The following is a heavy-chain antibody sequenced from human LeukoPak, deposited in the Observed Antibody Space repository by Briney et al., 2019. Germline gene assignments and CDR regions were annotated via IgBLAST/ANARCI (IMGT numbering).Heavy chain of an antibody. Sequence: GGSLRLSCAASGFTFSSYGMHWVRQAPGKGLEWVAVIWYDGSNKYYADSVKGRFTISRDNSKNTLYLQMNSLRAEDTAVYYCARGGDIVATIVYHGMDVWGQGTTVTVSS. CDR3: ARGGDIVATIVYHGMDV. CDR1: GFTFSSYG. D-gene: IGHD5-12*01. J-gene: IGHJ6*02. V-gene: IGHV3-33*01. CDR2: IWYDGSNK.